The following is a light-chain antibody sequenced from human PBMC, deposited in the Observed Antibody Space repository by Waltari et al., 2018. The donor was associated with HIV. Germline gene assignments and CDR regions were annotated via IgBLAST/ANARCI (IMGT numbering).Light chain of an antibody. J-gene: IGKJ1*01. CDR3: QQYINWPPWS. V-gene: IGKV3-15*01. Sequence: EIVMTQSPATLSVSPGERVTLSCRASQSVGSNLAWYQQKPGRAPSLLVYSASTRATGIPARFSGSGSGPEFTLTISSLQSEDFAVYYCQQYINWPPWSFGQGTKVEIK. CDR1: QSVGSN. CDR2: SAS.